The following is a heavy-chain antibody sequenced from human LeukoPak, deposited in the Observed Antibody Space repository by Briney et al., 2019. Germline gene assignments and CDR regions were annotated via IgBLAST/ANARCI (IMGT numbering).Heavy chain of an antibody. D-gene: IGHD1-26*01. V-gene: IGHV4-59*01. CDR1: GVSISDYH. J-gene: IGHJ6*02. Sequence: PSETLSLTCSVSGVSISDYHWIWIRQPPAKGLEWMGYFSYSGRTNYNPSLKSRVTISVDTSKNQFSLKLSSVTAADTAVYYCARTFSESYYYYGMDVWGQGTTVTVSS. CDR3: ARTFSESYYYYGMDV. CDR2: FSYSGRT.